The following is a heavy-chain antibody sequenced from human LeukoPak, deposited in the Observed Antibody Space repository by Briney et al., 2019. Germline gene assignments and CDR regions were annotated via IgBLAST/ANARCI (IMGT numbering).Heavy chain of an antibody. CDR1: GYTFSDYG. V-gene: IGHV1-18*01. D-gene: IGHD3-10*01. CDR2: ITVYNDDT. J-gene: IGHJ4*02. CDR3: TRDYSGDY. Sequence: GASAKVSCKASGYTFSDYGINWVRQAPGQGLEWMGWITVYNDDTNYGQKFQGRVTMTTDTSTSTAYMELRRLRSDDTAVYYCTRDYSGDYWGQGTLVTVSS.